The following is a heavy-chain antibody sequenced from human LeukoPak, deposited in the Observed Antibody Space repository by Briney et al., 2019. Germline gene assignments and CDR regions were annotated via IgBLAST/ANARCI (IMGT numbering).Heavy chain of an antibody. CDR1: GFTFSSYA. V-gene: IGHV3-30*04. D-gene: IGHD3-16*02. Sequence: PGGSLRLSCAASGFTFSSYAMHWVRQAPGKGLEWVAVISYDGSNKYYADSVKGRFTISRDNSKNTLYLQMNGLRAEDTAVYYCAKGGSYRSQPYFDYWGQGTPVTVSS. CDR2: ISYDGSNK. J-gene: IGHJ4*02. CDR3: AKGGSYRSQPYFDY.